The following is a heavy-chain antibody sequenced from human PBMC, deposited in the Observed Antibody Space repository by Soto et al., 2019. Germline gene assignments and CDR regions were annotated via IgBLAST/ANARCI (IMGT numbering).Heavy chain of an antibody. Sequence: PSETLSLSCAVSGGSISSGGYSWSWIRQPPGKGLEWIGYIYHSGSTYYNPSLKSRVTISVDRSKNQFSLKLSSVTAADTAVYYCARESTMVRGVGYGMDVWGQGTTVTVSS. V-gene: IGHV4-30-2*01. D-gene: IGHD3-10*01. CDR1: GGSISSGGYS. CDR3: ARESTMVRGVGYGMDV. J-gene: IGHJ6*02. CDR2: IYHSGST.